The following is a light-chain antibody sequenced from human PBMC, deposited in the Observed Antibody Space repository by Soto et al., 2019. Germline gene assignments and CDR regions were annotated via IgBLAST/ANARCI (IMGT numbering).Light chain of an antibody. Sequence: QAVVTQLPSASGTPGQRVTISCSGSSSNIRSNYVYWYQQLPGTAPKLLMYRNNQRPSGVPDRFSGSKSGTSASLAISGLRSEDEADYYCASWDDSLSGPVFGGGTKLTVL. CDR1: SSNIRSNY. CDR3: ASWDDSLSGPV. CDR2: RNN. V-gene: IGLV1-47*01. J-gene: IGLJ2*01.